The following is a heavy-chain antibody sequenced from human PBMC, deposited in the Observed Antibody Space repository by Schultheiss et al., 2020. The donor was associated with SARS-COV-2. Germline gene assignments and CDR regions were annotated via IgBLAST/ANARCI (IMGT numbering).Heavy chain of an antibody. Sequence: SETLSLTCAVSGGSISSSNWWSWVRQPPGKGLEWIGSICHSGSTHCNPSLKSRVTTSLDTSKNQFSLKLNSVTAADTAVYYCAREGGGSSHQGTFDIWGQGTMVTVSS. D-gene: IGHD1-26*01. J-gene: IGHJ3*02. V-gene: IGHV4-4*02. CDR3: AREGGGSSHQGTFDI. CDR2: ICHSGST. CDR1: GGSISSSNW.